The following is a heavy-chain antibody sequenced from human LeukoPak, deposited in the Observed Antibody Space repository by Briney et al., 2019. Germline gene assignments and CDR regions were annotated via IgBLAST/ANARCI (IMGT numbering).Heavy chain of an antibody. J-gene: IGHJ3*02. CDR1: GGSISSYY. CDR2: VYYTGST. D-gene: IGHD3-22*01. Sequence: SETLSLTCSVSGGSISSYYWSWIRQPAGKGLEWIGFVYYTGSTNYSPSLKSRVTISVDTSKNQFSLKLSSVTAADTAVYFCARGPYSYDSSGAFDIWGQGTMVTVSS. CDR3: ARGPYSYDSSGAFDI. V-gene: IGHV4-59*08.